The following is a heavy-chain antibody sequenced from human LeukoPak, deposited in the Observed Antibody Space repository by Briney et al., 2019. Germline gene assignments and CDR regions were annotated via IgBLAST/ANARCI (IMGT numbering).Heavy chain of an antibody. Sequence: PGGSLRLSCAASGFTFSNYAMSWVRQAPERGLERVSTISSRGDSTYDADSVKGRFTISRDNSKNSLYLQMNNVRVEDTAVYYCAKGPRPDITVAHTVENWGQGTLVTVSS. J-gene: IGHJ4*02. CDR2: ISSRGDST. CDR3: AKGPRPDITVAHTVEN. V-gene: IGHV3-23*01. CDR1: GFTFSNYA. D-gene: IGHD6-19*01.